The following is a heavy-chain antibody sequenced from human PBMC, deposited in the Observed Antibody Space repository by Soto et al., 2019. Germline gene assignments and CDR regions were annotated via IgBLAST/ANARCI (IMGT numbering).Heavy chain of an antibody. D-gene: IGHD3-3*01. V-gene: IGHV1-8*01. CDR1: GYTFTSYD. J-gene: IGHJ6*03. CDR3: ARGGITIFGVVNSYYYYMDV. Sequence: ASVTVSCQTSGYTFTSYDINWVRQATGQGLEWMGWMNPNSGNTGYAQKFQGRVTMTRNTSISTAYMELSSLRSEDTAVYYCARGGITIFGVVNSYYYYMDVWGKGTTVTVS. CDR2: MNPNSGNT.